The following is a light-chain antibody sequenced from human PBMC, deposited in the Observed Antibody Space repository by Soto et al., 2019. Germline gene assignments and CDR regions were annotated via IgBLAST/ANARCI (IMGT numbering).Light chain of an antibody. CDR2: KAS. Sequence: DIQMTQSPSTLSASVGDSLTITCRASQIISSWLAWYQQKPGKAPKLLIYKASSLESGVPSRFSGSGSGTEFPLTISSLQPDDFAPYYCQQYNDYPYTFGQGTKLEIK. CDR3: QQYNDYPYT. V-gene: IGKV1-5*03. J-gene: IGKJ2*01. CDR1: QIISSW.